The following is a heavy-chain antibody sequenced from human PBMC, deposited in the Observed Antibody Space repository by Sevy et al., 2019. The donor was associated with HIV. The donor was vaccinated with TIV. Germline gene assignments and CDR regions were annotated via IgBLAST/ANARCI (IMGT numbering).Heavy chain of an antibody. CDR3: ARRKWPDHAFDI. J-gene: IGHJ3*02. D-gene: IGHD5-12*01. V-gene: IGHV3-53*01. Sequence: GGSLRLSCAASGFTVSSNYMSWVRQAPGKGLEWVSVIYSGGSTYYADSVKGRFTISRDNSKNTLYLQMNSLRAEDTAVYYCARRKWPDHAFDIWGQGTMVTVSS. CDR2: IYSGGST. CDR1: GFTVSSNY.